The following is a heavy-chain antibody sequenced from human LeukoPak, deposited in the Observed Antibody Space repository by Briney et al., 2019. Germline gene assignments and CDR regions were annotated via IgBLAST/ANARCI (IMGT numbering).Heavy chain of an antibody. Sequence: KPSETLSLTCTVSGGSISSYYWGWIRQPPGKGLEWIGSIYYSGSTYYNPSLKSRVTISVDTSKNQFSLKLSSVTAADTAVYYCAREMYYYDSSENYWGQGTLVTVSS. V-gene: IGHV4-39*07. CDR3: AREMYYYDSSENY. J-gene: IGHJ4*02. CDR2: IYYSGST. D-gene: IGHD3-22*01. CDR1: GGSISSYY.